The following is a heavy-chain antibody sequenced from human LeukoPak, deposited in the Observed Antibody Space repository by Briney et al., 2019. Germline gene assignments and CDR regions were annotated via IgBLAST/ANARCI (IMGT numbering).Heavy chain of an antibody. V-gene: IGHV7-4-1*02. Sequence: ASVKVSCKASGYTFTSYAMNWVRQALGQGLEWMGWINTNTGNPTYAQGFTGRFVFSLDTSVSTAYLQISSLKAEDTAVYYCAGDYYDSSGYYRPPSYYYYGMDVWGQGTTVTVSS. CDR1: GYTFTSYA. D-gene: IGHD3-22*01. J-gene: IGHJ6*02. CDR3: AGDYYDSSGYYRPPSYYYYGMDV. CDR2: INTNTGNP.